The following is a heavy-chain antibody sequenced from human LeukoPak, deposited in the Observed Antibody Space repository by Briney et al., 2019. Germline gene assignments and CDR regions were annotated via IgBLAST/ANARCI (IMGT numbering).Heavy chain of an antibody. CDR1: GGTFISYA. Sequence: SVTVSCTASGGTFISYAISWVRQAPGQGVEWVGRIIPILGIANYAQKFQGRVTITADKSTSTAYMELSSLRSEDTAVYYCARDHSTVTKPADYWGQGTLVTVSS. V-gene: IGHV1-69*04. D-gene: IGHD4-11*01. CDR3: ARDHSTVTKPADY. J-gene: IGHJ4*02. CDR2: IIPILGIA.